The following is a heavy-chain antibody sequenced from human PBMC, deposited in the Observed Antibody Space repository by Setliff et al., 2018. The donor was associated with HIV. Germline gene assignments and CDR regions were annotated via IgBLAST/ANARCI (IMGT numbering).Heavy chain of an antibody. CDR2: IIPILGIA. CDR3: ARDREYYYDNSGSPSFDY. CDR1: GGTFSSYA. V-gene: IGHV1-69*10. D-gene: IGHD3-22*01. Sequence: PSVKVSCKASGGTFSSYAINWVRQAPGQGLEWMGGIIPILGIANYAQKFQGRVTITADKSTSTAYMELSSLRSEDTAVYYCARDREYYYDNSGSPSFDYWGQGTLVT. J-gene: IGHJ4*02.